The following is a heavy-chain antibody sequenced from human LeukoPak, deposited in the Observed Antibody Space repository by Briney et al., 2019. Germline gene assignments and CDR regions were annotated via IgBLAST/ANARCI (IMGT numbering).Heavy chain of an antibody. CDR3: ARDYFYPMDV. V-gene: IGHV3-7*04. CDR2: IKHDGSEK. Sequence: GGSLRLSCEASGFTFRIYWVSWVRQAPGKGLEWVANIKHDGSEKYYVDSVKGRFTISRDNAKNSLYLQMNGLRAEDTAVYYCARDYFYPMDVWGQGTTVTVSS. J-gene: IGHJ6*02. CDR1: GFTFRIYW.